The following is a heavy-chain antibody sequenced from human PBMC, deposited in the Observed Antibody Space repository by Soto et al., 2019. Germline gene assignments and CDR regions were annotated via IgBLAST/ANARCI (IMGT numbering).Heavy chain of an antibody. D-gene: IGHD4-17*01. J-gene: IGHJ2*01. V-gene: IGHV4-30-2*01. CDR3: ASNYGRNPRWSRYFDH. CDR1: GGSISSGGYS. Sequence: QLQLQESGSGLVKPSQTLSLTCAVSGGSISSGGYSWSWIRQPPGKGLEWIGYIYHSGSTYYNPSLKSRVTISVDRSKNQFSLKLSSVTAADTAVYYCASNYGRNPRWSRYFDHWGRGTLVTVSS. CDR2: IYHSGST.